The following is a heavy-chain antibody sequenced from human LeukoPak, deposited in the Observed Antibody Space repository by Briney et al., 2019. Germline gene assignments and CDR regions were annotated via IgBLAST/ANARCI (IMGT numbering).Heavy chain of an antibody. V-gene: IGHV3-23*01. CDR2: ISGSGGST. J-gene: IGHJ6*02. CDR1: GFTFSSYS. D-gene: IGHD1-26*01. Sequence: GGSLRHSCAASGFTFSSYSMNWIRQAPGKGLEWVSAISGSGGSTYYADSVKGRFTISRDNSKNTLYLQMNSLRAEDTAVYYCAKDQEWDLSAGMDVWGQGTTVTVSS. CDR3: AKDQEWDLSAGMDV.